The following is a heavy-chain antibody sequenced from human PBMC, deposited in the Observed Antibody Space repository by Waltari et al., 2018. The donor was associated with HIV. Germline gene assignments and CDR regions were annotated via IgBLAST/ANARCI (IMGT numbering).Heavy chain of an antibody. D-gene: IGHD2-21*02. CDR1: GVSVSGPY. V-gene: IGHV3-53*01. CDR2: LYSGGDT. J-gene: IGHJ6*02. Sequence: EGQLEESGGGLVQPGGSLRLSCFVSGVSVSGPYVNWVRQAAGKGLEWVSVLYSGGDTKYADSVRGRFTVSRDDSKNMVVLQMKSLRVEDSAIYYCARGDWHPNFGMDVWGPGTTVTVSS. CDR3: ARGDWHPNFGMDV.